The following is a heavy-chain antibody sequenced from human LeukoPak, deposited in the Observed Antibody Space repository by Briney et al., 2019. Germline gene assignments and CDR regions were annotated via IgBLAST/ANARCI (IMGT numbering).Heavy chain of an antibody. CDR3: ARGFLVGHSPEVYYFDY. V-gene: IGHV4-4*02. D-gene: IGHD1-26*01. CDR2: IHHSGTT. CDR1: GGSIRSSNW. Sequence: SETLSLTCAVSGGSIRSSNWWSWVRQSPGKGLECIGDIHHSGTTNYNPSLKSRVTISVDTSKNQFSLRLSSVTAADTAVYYCARGFLVGHSPEVYYFDYWGQGTLVTVSS. J-gene: IGHJ4*02.